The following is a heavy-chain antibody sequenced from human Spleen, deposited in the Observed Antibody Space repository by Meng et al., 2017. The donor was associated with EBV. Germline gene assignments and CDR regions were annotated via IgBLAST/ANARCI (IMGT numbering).Heavy chain of an antibody. J-gene: IGHJ4*02. CDR3: ARAGYHRPASEY. CDR1: RGFITSGDW. V-gene: IGHV4-4*02. CDR2: SHHSGGT. D-gene: IGHD2-15*01. Sequence: QVQLRESGQGLVRPSGTLSRTVAVYRGFITSGDWWSWVRQSPGKGLEWIGESHHSGGTSYNPSLKSRVTISLDMSKDQFSLRLSSVTAADTAVYYCARAGYHRPASEYWGQGTLVTVYS.